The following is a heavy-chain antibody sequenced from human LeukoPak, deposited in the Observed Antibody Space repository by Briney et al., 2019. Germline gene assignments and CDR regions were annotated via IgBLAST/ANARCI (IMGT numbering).Heavy chain of an antibody. D-gene: IGHD3-9*01. V-gene: IGHV4-39*01. CDR1: GVSPSGSSSY. CDR3: SNHKHNFDCLY. Sequence: SETLSLTCSVSGVSPSGSSSYWDWIRPSPGKGLEWIGSIYDSGTTYYSPSLQSRVTISVDTSKNQFSLKWSSMTAADTAIYYCSNHKHNFDCLYWGQGILVTVSS. J-gene: IGHJ4*02. CDR2: IYDSGTT.